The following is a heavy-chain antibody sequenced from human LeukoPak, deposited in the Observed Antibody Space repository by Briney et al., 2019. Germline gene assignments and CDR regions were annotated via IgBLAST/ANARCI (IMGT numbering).Heavy chain of an antibody. CDR1: GFTFSSYA. D-gene: IGHD5-18*01. Sequence: GRSLRLSCAASGFTFSSYAMSWVRQAPGKGLEWVSAISGSGGSTYYADSVKGRFTISRDDSKNTLYLQMNSLRAEDTAVYYCAKDLRGYSYGYQIDYWGQGTLVTVSS. CDR3: AKDLRGYSYGYQIDY. CDR2: ISGSGGST. V-gene: IGHV3-23*01. J-gene: IGHJ4*02.